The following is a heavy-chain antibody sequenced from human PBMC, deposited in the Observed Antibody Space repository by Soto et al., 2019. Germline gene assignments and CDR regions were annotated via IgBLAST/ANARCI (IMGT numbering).Heavy chain of an antibody. J-gene: IGHJ3*02. V-gene: IGHV1-18*04. D-gene: IGHD3-10*01. CDR1: NYTFTRYG. Sequence: QVQLVQSGPEVKKPGASVKVSCKASNYTFTRYGLSWVRQAPGQGLEWMGWISNYNGNTNYARRLQGRVTMTTDSSTTTAYMELRGLRSDDTAVYYCAREGLLRGGAFDIWGQGTVVTVSS. CDR2: ISNYNGNT. CDR3: AREGLLRGGAFDI.